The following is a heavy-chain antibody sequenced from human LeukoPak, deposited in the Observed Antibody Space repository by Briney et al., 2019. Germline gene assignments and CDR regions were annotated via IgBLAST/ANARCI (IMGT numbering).Heavy chain of an antibody. CDR3: ARDKASGSDFDY. Sequence: QPGGSLRLSCAASGFTFSSYAMHWVRQALGKGLEWVAVISYDGSNKYYADSVKGRFTISRDNSKNTLYLQMNSLRAEDTAVYYCARDKASGSDFDYWGQGTLVTVSS. J-gene: IGHJ4*02. D-gene: IGHD1-26*01. V-gene: IGHV3-30-3*01. CDR1: GFTFSSYA. CDR2: ISYDGSNK.